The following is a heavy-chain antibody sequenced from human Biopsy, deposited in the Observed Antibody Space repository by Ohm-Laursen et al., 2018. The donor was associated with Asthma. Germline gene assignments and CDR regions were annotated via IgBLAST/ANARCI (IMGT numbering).Heavy chain of an antibody. V-gene: IGHV4-59*07. CDR2: VYWTGST. J-gene: IGHJ4*02. D-gene: IGHD6-19*01. CDR1: GGSISSFY. CDR3: VRAVRNEQWLAPFGY. Sequence: SDTLSLTCSVYGGSISSFYWSWIWQSPEKGLEWMGYVYWTGSTNYNPSLKSRITTSVDTSKNRMFLELTSVTAADTAIYYCVRAVRNEQWLAPFGYWGQGKPVTVSS.